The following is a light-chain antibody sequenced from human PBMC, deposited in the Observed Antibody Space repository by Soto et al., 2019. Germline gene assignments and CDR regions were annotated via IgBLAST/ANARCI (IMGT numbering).Light chain of an antibody. CDR1: SSDVGGYNY. CDR2: AVS. Sequence: QSVLTQPASVSGSPGQSITISCTGTSSDVGGYNYVSWYQQHPGKAPKLMIYAVSNRPSGVSNRFSGSKSGNTASLTISGRQAEDEADYYCSSYTSSSTLLFGGGTKLTVL. J-gene: IGLJ2*01. V-gene: IGLV2-14*01. CDR3: SSYTSSSTLL.